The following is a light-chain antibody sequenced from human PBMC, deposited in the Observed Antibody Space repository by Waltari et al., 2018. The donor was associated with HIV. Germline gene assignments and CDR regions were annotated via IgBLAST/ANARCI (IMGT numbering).Light chain of an antibody. CDR1: SSDVGGYNY. CDR3: CSYAGSYIHVV. CDR2: DVS. V-gene: IGLV2-11*01. Sequence: QSALTQPRSVSGSPGQSVTISCTGTSSDVGGYNYVSCYQQHPGKAPKLMIYDVSKRPSGVPDRFSGSKSGNTASLTISGLQAEDEADYYCCSYAGSYIHVVFGGGTKLTVL. J-gene: IGLJ2*01.